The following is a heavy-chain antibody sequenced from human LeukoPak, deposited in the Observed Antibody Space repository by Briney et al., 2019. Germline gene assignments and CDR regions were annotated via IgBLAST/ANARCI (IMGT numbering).Heavy chain of an antibody. CDR2: IIPIFGTA. D-gene: IGHD3-22*01. Sequence: SVKVSCKASGGTFSSYAISWVRQAPGQGLEWMGGIIPIFGTANYAQKFQGRVTITADESTSTAYMELSSLRSEDTAVYYCARDVASYYDSSGYEWGQGTLVTVSS. CDR1: GGTFSSYA. V-gene: IGHV1-69*13. CDR3: ARDVASYYDSSGYE. J-gene: IGHJ4*02.